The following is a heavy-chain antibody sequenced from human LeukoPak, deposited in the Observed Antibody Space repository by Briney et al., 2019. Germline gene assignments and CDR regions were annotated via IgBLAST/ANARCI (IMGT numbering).Heavy chain of an antibody. CDR1: GFTFSNRW. CDR2: IKQGGNTK. J-gene: IGHJ4*02. Sequence: GGSLRLSCVASGFTFSNRWMTWVRLAPGKGLEWVAHIKQGGNTKHYVGSVKGRFTISRDDAQNTLYLQMDSLRAEDTADCVRGLHFGDYVDYLDSWGQGTRVTVSS. V-gene: IGHV3-7*01. CDR3: GLHFGDYVDYLDS. D-gene: IGHD4-17*01.